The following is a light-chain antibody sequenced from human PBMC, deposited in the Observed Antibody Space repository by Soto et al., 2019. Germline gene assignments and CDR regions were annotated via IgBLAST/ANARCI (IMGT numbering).Light chain of an antibody. Sequence: EIVLSQSPGTLSLSPGEKATLSCRASRNIGKNYFAWYQQKPGQAPRLLIYEASSRATGIPNRFSGSGSGTDFTLTIRRLEPEDFAVYYCQQYADSPRTFGGGTKVEMK. CDR2: EAS. CDR1: RNIGKNY. CDR3: QQYADSPRT. J-gene: IGKJ4*01. V-gene: IGKV3-20*01.